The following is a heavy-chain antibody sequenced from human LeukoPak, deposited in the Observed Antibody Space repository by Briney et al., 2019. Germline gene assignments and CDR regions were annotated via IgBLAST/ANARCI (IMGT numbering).Heavy chain of an antibody. V-gene: IGHV4-39*07. CDR3: ARATAYYDLLTGYHPHFDY. CDR2: IYYGGST. J-gene: IGHJ4*02. Sequence: PSETLSLTCTVSGGSISSSSYYWGWIRQPPGKGLGWIGSIYYGGSTYYKPSLKSRVTTSEDTSKNQFSLKVSSVTAADTAVYYCARATAYYDLLTGYHPHFDYWGQGTLVTVSS. CDR1: GGSISSSSYY. D-gene: IGHD3-9*01.